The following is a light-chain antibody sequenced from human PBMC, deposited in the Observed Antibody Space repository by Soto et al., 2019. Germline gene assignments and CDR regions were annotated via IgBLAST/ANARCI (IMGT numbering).Light chain of an antibody. V-gene: IGLV2-23*01. CDR3: CSYAGSR. CDR2: EGS. Sequence: QSALTQPASVSGSPGQSITISCTGTSSDVGSYNLVSWYQQHPGKAPKLMIYEGSKRPSGVSNRFSGSKSGNTASLTISGLHAEDEADYYRCSYAGSRFGGGTKRTVI. J-gene: IGLJ2*01. CDR1: SSDVGSYNL.